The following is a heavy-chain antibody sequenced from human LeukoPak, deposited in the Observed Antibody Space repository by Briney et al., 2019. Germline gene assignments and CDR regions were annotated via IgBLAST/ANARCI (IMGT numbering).Heavy chain of an antibody. CDR3: ARDQYCSSTSCYDYYMDV. V-gene: IGHV3-21*01. Sequence: GGSLRLSCAASGFTFSSYSMNWVRQAPGKGLEWVSSISSSSSYIYYAGSVKGRFTISRDNAKNSLYLQMNSLRAEDTAVYYCARDQYCSSTSCYDYYMDVWGKGTTVTVSS. D-gene: IGHD2-2*01. J-gene: IGHJ6*03. CDR2: ISSSSSYI. CDR1: GFTFSSYS.